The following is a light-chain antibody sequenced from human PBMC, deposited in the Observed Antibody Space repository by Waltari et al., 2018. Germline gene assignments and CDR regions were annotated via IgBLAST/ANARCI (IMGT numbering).Light chain of an antibody. J-gene: IGKJ1*01. V-gene: IGKV4-1*01. CDR1: QSVLYNSNNKNC. Sequence: DIVMTQSPNSLAVSLGERATINCKSSQSVLYNSNNKNCLAWYHQKPGQPPKLLIYRESTRESGGPDRFSGSGSGTDFTLSISSLQAEDVAVYYCQQHYISRTFGQGTRVEIK. CDR2: RES. CDR3: QQHYISRT.